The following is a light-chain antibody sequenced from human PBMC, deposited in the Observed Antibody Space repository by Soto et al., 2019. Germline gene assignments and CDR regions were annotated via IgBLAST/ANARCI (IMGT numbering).Light chain of an antibody. V-gene: IGKV3-15*01. CDR3: QQYNNWLRET. CDR2: GAS. J-gene: IGKJ4*01. Sequence: EILMTQSPATLSVSPGERATLSCRASQSISNNLAWYQQKPGQAPRLLIYGASTRATGIPARFSGSGSETDFTLTISSLQSEDFAVYYCQQYNNWLRETFGGGTKVEIK. CDR1: QSISNN.